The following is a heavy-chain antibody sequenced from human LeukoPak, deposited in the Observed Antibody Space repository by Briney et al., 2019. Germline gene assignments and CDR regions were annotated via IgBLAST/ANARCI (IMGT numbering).Heavy chain of an antibody. V-gene: IGHV1-24*01. CDR3: ATDPGYCSSTSCYPYGMDV. CDR2: FDPEDGET. D-gene: IGHD2-2*03. CDR1: GYTRTELS. J-gene: IGHJ6*04. Sequence: GASVKVSCKVSGYTRTELSMHWVRKAPGKGLELEGGFDPEDGETIYAQKFQGRVTMTEDTCTDTAYMDLSSLRSEHTAVYYCATDPGYCSSTSCYPYGMDVWGKGTTVTVSS.